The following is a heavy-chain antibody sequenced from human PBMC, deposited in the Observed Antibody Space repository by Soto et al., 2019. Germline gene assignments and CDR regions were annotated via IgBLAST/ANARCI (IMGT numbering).Heavy chain of an antibody. Sequence: PGGSQRLSVASSEFAFLGDALSCARQAPGKGLEWVSAISGSGGSTYYADSVKGRFTISRDNSKNTLYLQMNSLRAEDTAVYYCAKATPSITYYYDSSGPDAFDSWGQGTMVPVSS. CDR2: ISGSGGST. D-gene: IGHD3-22*01. J-gene: IGHJ3*02. V-gene: IGHV3-23*01. CDR1: EFAFLGDA. CDR3: AKATPSITYYYDSSGPDAFDS.